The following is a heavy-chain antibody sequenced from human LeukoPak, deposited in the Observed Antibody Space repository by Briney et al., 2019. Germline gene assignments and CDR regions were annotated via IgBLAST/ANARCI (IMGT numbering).Heavy chain of an antibody. J-gene: IGHJ5*02. V-gene: IGHV1-18*01. Sequence: ASVKVSCKASGGTFSSYAISWVRQAPGQGLEWMGWISAYNGNTNYAQKLQGRVTMTTDTSTSTAYMELRSLRSDDTAVYYCARDVGYCSSTSCYGRNWFDPWGQGTLVTVSS. D-gene: IGHD2-2*03. CDR3: ARDVGYCSSTSCYGRNWFDP. CDR2: ISAYNGNT. CDR1: GGTFSSYA.